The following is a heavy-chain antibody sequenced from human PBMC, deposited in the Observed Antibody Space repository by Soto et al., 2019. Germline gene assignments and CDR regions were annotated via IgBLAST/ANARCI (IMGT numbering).Heavy chain of an antibody. CDR1: GYTFTSYG. D-gene: IGHD1-20*01. CDR2: ISAYNGNT. V-gene: IGHV1-18*01. Sequence: QVQLVQSGAEVKKPGASVKVSCKASGYTFTSYGISWVRQAPGQGLEWMGWISAYNGNTNYAQKLQGRVTMTTDTSTSTVYMELRSLRSDDTAVYYCERDPIITGTSAGSFDPWGQGTLVTVSS. J-gene: IGHJ5*02. CDR3: ERDPIITGTSAGSFDP.